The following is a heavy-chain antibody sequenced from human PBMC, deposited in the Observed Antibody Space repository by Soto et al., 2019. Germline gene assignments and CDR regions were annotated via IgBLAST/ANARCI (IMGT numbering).Heavy chain of an antibody. J-gene: IGHJ4*02. D-gene: IGHD6-25*01. CDR1: GGSISSGGYY. V-gene: IGHV4-31*03. Sequence: PSETLSLTCTVSGGSISSGGYYWSWIRQHPGRGLEWIGYIYYSGSTYYNPSLKSRVTISVDTSKNQFSLKLSSVTAADTAVYYCARELHGYFYFDYWGQGTLVTVSS. CDR2: IYYSGST. CDR3: ARELHGYFYFDY.